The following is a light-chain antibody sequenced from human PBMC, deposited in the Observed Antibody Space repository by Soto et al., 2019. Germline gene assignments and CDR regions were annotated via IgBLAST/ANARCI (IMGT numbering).Light chain of an antibody. J-gene: IGLJ2*01. CDR1: SSNIGNNY. CDR2: DNY. Sequence: QSVLTQPPSVSATPGQKVTISCSGSSSNIGNNYVSWYQQFPGAAPKLLIYDNYWRPSGIADRFSASKSGTSATLGITGLQTGDVADYYCATWDSSLSAMVVGGGTKLTVL. CDR3: ATWDSSLSAMV. V-gene: IGLV1-51*01.